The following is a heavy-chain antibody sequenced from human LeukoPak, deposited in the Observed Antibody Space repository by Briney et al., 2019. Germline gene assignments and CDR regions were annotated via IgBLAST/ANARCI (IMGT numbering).Heavy chain of an antibody. D-gene: IGHD1-26*01. Sequence: SETLSLTCTVSGGSISSYYWSWIRQPPGKGLEWFGYIYYSGSTNYNPSLKSRVTISVDTSKNQFSLKLSSVTAADTAVYYCARGSRVGYYYYYYMDVWGKGTTVTVSS. CDR1: GGSISSYY. V-gene: IGHV4-59*01. CDR3: ARGSRVGYYYYYYMDV. CDR2: IYYSGST. J-gene: IGHJ6*03.